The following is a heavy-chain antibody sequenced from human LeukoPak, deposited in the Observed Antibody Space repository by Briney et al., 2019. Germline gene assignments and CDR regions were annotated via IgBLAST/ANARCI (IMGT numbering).Heavy chain of an antibody. CDR1: GGSISSSSYY. D-gene: IGHD6-13*01. V-gene: IGHV4-39*07. CDR3: ARLDSSSGFGWFDP. CDR2: IYYSGST. Sequence: SETLSLTCTVSGGSISSSSYYWGWIRQPPGKGLEWIGSIYYSGSTYYNPSLKSRVTISVDTSKNQFSLKLSSVTAADTAVYYCARLDSSSGFGWFDPWGQGTLVTVSS. J-gene: IGHJ5*02.